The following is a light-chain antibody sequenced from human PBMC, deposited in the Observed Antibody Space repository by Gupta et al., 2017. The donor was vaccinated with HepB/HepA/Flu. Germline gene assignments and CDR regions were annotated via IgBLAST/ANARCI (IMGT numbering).Light chain of an antibody. Sequence: QSVLTQPPSASGPPGQRVTISCSGSSSNIGSNYVYWYQQLPVTAPKLLIYRNNQRPSGVPDRFSGSKSGTSASLAIRGLRSEDEADYYCAAWDDSLSGPHVVFGGGTKLTV. CDR3: AAWDDSLSGPHVV. CDR1: SSNIGSNY. J-gene: IGLJ2*01. V-gene: IGLV1-47*01. CDR2: RNN.